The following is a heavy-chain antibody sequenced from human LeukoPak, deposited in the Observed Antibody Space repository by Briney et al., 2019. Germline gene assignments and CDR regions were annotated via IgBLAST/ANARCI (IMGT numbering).Heavy chain of an antibody. CDR3: ARGYCSSTSCSAVSWFDP. J-gene: IGHJ5*02. D-gene: IGHD2-2*01. CDR1: GYTFTGYY. Sequence: ASVKVSCKASGYTFTGYYMHWVRQAPGQGLGWMGWINPNSGGTNYAQKFQGRVTMTRDTSISTAYMELSRLRSDDTAVYYCARGYCSSTSCSAVSWFDPWGQGTLVTVSS. CDR2: INPNSGGT. V-gene: IGHV1-2*02.